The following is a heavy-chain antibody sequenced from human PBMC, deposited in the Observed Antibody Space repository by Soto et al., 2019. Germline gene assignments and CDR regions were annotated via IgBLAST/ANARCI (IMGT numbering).Heavy chain of an antibody. J-gene: IGHJ4*02. Sequence: EVQLLESGGGLVQPGGSLRLSCAASGFTFSIYAMTWVRQAPGKGLEWVSGMSGSGGSTYYTDSVKGRFTISRDNSKHALYLEMNSLRAEDTAVYYCAKREGYGAVDYWGQGTLVTVSS. CDR2: MSGSGGST. D-gene: IGHD5-12*01. V-gene: IGHV3-23*01. CDR3: AKREGYGAVDY. CDR1: GFTFSIYA.